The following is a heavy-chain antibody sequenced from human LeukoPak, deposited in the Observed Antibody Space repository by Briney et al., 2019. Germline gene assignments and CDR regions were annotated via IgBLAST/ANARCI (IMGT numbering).Heavy chain of an antibody. Sequence: GGSLRLSCAASGFTFSSYAMHWVRQAPGKGLEWVAVISYDGSNKYYADSVKGRFTISRDNSKNTLYLQMNSLRAEDTAVYYCARDLTNFYYGMDVWGQGTTVTVSS. CDR2: ISYDGSNK. CDR1: GFTFSSYA. CDR3: ARDLTNFYYGMDV. V-gene: IGHV3-30*04. J-gene: IGHJ6*02.